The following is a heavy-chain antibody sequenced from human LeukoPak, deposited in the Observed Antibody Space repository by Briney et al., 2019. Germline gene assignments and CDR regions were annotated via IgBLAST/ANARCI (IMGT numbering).Heavy chain of an antibody. V-gene: IGHV3-20*04. CDR3: ARVLYSYGLEYFDY. J-gene: IGHJ4*02. CDR2: INWNGGST. Sequence: GGSLRLSCAASGFTFDDHGMSWVRQAPGKGLEWVSGINWNGGSTGYADSVKGRFTISRDNAKNSLYLQMNSLLAEDTAVYYCARVLYSYGLEYFDYWGQGTLVTVSS. D-gene: IGHD5-18*01. CDR1: GFTFDDHG.